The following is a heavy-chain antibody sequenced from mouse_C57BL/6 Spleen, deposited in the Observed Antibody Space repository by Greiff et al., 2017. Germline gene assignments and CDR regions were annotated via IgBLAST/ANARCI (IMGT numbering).Heavy chain of an antibody. V-gene: IGHV1-19*01. CDR2: INPYNGGT. J-gene: IGHJ2*01. Sequence: VHVKQSGPVLVKPGASVKMSCKASGYTFTDYYMNWVKQSHGKSLEWIGVINPYNGGTSYNQKFKGKATLTVDKSSSTAYMELNSLTSEDSAVYYCARRGTDYWGQGTTLTVSS. CDR1: GYTFTDYY. CDR3: ARRGTDY. D-gene: IGHD2-14*01.